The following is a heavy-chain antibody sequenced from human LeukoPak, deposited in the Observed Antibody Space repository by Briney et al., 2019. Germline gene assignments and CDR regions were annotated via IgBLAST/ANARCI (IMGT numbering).Heavy chain of an antibody. CDR2: INHSGST. Sequence: SETLSLTCAVYGGSFSGYYWSWIRQPPGKGLEWIGEINHSGSTNYNPSLKSRVTISVDTSKNQFSLKLSSVTAADTAVYYCAGDRIAARHRGAFDIWGQGTMVTVSS. J-gene: IGHJ3*02. CDR3: AGDRIAARHRGAFDI. CDR1: GGSFSGYY. D-gene: IGHD6-6*01. V-gene: IGHV4-34*01.